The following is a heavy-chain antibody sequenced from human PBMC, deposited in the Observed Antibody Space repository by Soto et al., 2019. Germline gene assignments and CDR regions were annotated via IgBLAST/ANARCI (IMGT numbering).Heavy chain of an antibody. J-gene: IGHJ5*02. V-gene: IGHV4-39*07. CDR1: GGSISSSSYY. CDR2: IYYSGST. Sequence: SETLSLTCTVSGGSISSSSYYWGWIRQTPGKGLEWIGCIYYSGSTYYNPSLKSRVTISVDTSKNQFSLKLSSVTAADTAMYYCAHCFGHSCSFPDHWGHGTLVTVSS. D-gene: IGHD2-15*01. CDR3: AHCFGHSCSFPDH.